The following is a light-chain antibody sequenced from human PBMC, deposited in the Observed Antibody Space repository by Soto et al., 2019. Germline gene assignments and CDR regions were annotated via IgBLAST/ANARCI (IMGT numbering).Light chain of an antibody. CDR2: SDT. J-gene: IGLJ2*01. Sequence: SYELTQPPSVSVAPGKTASISCGGNNIGSKVAHWYQKKPAQAPVLVIYSDTDLPPLTLERFSGSNPANLATLTTGRVEPGDEAGYYCQVWDSGSAHVVFGGGTKLTVL. CDR1: NIGSKV. V-gene: IGLV3-21*04. CDR3: QVWDSGSAHVV.